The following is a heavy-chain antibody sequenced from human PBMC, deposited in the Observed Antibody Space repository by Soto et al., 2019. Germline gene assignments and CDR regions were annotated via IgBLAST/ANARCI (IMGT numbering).Heavy chain of an antibody. Sequence: EVQLLESGGGLVQPGGSLRLSSPASGFSVRNYAMAWVRQAPGKALAWVSAIRGYGDITHYPDSVKGRFTISGDHAKSTPYLQINGLRGADPAIYFCAKAPGTGWVFDVRGQETLVTVSS. D-gene: IGHD2-8*02. CDR1: GFSVRNYA. V-gene: IGHV3-23*01. CDR3: AKAPGTGWVFDV. J-gene: IGHJ4*02. CDR2: IRGYGDIT.